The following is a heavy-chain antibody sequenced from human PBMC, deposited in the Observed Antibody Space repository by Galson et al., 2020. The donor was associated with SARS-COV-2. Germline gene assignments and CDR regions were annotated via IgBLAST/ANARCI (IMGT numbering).Heavy chain of an antibody. V-gene: IGHV3-64D*06. CDR2: ISSNGGST. CDR3: VKFDPEDKDIVVVPAAISYYGMDV. J-gene: IGHJ6*02. CDR1: GFTFSSYA. D-gene: IGHD2-2*01. Sequence: TGGSLRLSCSASGFTFSSYAMHWVRQAPGKGLEYVSAISSNGGSTYYADSVKGRFTISRDNSKNTLYLQMSSLRAEDTAVYYCVKFDPEDKDIVVVPAAISYYGMDVWGQGTTVTVSS.